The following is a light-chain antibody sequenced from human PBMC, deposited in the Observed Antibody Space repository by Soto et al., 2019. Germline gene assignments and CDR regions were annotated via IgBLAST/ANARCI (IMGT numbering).Light chain of an antibody. J-gene: IGKJ1*01. CDR2: DAS. CDR3: QQYGSSPWT. V-gene: IGKV3-20*01. Sequence: DIVLTQSPGTLSLSPGERAPLSCRASQNLSRYFLAWYQHKPGQAPRLLIYDASSRATGIPDRFSGSASGTDFTLTISRLEPEDFAVYYCQQYGSSPWTFGQGTKVDI. CDR1: QNLSRYF.